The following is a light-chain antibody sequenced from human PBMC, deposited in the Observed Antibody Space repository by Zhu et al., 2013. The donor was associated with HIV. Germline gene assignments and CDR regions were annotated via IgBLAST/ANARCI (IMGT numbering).Light chain of an antibody. Sequence: VLTQTPHILPVTLGQPASISCRSSHGLVHGDGNIYLNWLQQRPGQPPRLLIYKTSTLFSGVPDRFSGTGAGTDFTLRIRRVEAEDVAMYYCMQSTHFPQTFGQGTKVEV. CDR2: KTS. CDR3: MQSTHFPQT. V-gene: IGKV2-24*01. J-gene: IGKJ1*01. CDR1: HGLVHGDGNIY.